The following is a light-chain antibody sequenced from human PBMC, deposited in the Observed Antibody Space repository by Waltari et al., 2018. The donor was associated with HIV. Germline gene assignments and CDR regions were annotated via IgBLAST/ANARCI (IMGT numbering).Light chain of an antibody. CDR2: PAS. CDR1: QGIKTW. Sequence: DIQMTQSPSSLSASVGDTVTTTCRASQGIKTWLAWYQKKPGTPPKLLIYPASTLQRGVPSRFSGSGSGTDFSLTISNLQTEDGATYYCQQGDSLPLTFGGGTTVEI. J-gene: IGKJ4*01. CDR3: QQGDSLPLT. V-gene: IGKV1-12*01.